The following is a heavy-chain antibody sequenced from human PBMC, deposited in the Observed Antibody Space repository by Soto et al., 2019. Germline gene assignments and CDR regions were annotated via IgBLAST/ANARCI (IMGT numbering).Heavy chain of an antibody. J-gene: IGHJ4*02. V-gene: IGHV3-7*05. CDR1: GFTFSNFW. CDR3: ARDVI. CDR2: IKSDGSER. Sequence: EVQLVESGGGLVQPGGSLRLSCAASGFTFSNFWMSWVRQAPGKGLEWVASIKSDGSERSHVDAVRGRFSISRDNARNPLYLQMNSLRADATAVYYCARDVIWGQGSLVTVSS.